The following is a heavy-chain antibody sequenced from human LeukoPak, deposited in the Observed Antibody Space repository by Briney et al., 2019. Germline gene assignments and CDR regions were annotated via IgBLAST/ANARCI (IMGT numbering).Heavy chain of an antibody. CDR2: ISWDGGST. Sequence: AGTLSLSCAASGFTFGDYAKYWSCIRQGKGLELVSLISWDGGSTYYADSVKGRFTISRDNSKNSLYLQMNSLRAEDTALYYCAKDRGQGGWYDYWGQGTLVTVSS. CDR3: AKDRGQGGWYDY. CDR1: GFTFGDYA. D-gene: IGHD6-13*01. J-gene: IGHJ4*02. V-gene: IGHV3-43D*03.